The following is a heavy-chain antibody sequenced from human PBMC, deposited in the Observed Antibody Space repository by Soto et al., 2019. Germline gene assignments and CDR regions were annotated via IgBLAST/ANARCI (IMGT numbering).Heavy chain of an antibody. V-gene: IGHV4-30-4*01. J-gene: IGHJ4*02. CDR1: GGPISNGGYY. D-gene: IGHD3-3*01. CDR2: IYHSGNS. CDR3: AGDFWNGPPRGY. Sequence: QVQLQESGPGLVKPSQTLSLTCTVSGGPISNGGYYWSWIRQPPGKGLEWIGYIYHSGNSYYNPSLKSRVTISVDRSKNPFSLKVNSVTAADTAVYYCAGDFWNGPPRGYWGQGTLVTVSS.